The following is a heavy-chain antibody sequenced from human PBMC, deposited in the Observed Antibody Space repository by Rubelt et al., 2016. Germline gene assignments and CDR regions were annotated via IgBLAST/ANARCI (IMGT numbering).Heavy chain of an antibody. J-gene: IGHJ3*02. D-gene: IGHD5-12*01. CDR1: GGSISSYY. Sequence: QVQLQESGPGLVKPSETLSLTCSVSGGSISSYYWSWIRQPPGKGLEWIGYIYYSGSTDYNPSLKSRVTISVDTSKKQFSLKVRSVTAADTAVYYCARTSGYNYDEAFDIWGQGTMVTVSS. CDR2: IYYSGST. V-gene: IGHV4-59*08. CDR3: ARTSGYNYDEAFDI.